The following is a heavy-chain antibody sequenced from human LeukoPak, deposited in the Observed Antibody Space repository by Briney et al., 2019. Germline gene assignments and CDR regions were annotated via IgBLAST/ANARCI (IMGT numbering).Heavy chain of an antibody. V-gene: IGHV3-43*01. Sequence: GGSLRLSCAASGFTIDDYTMHWVRQAPGKGLEWVSLISWDGGSTYYAGSVKGRFTISRDNSKNSLYLQLNSLRTEDTALYYCAKGKLRMQLDSWYFDYWGQGTLVTVSS. CDR1: GFTIDDYT. CDR2: ISWDGGST. D-gene: IGHD5-18*01. J-gene: IGHJ4*02. CDR3: AKGKLRMQLDSWYFDY.